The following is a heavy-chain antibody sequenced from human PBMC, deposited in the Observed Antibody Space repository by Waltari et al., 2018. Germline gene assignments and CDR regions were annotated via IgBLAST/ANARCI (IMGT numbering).Heavy chain of an antibody. CDR1: GYTFTGYY. CDR3: ATAPDAFQIIN. CDR2: INPYSGGT. D-gene: IGHD2-2*01. Sequence: QVQLVQSGAEVKKPGASVKVSYKTSGYTFTGYYMYWVRQAPGQGLEWMGWINPYSGGTAYAQKFQGRVTLTRDTSISTAYMELNRLISDDSAMYYCATAPDAFQIINWGQGTLVTVSS. J-gene: IGHJ4*02. V-gene: IGHV1-2*02.